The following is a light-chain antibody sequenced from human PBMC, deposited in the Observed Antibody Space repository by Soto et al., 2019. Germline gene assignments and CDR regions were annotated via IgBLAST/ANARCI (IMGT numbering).Light chain of an antibody. CDR2: GAS. J-gene: IGKJ5*01. CDR3: QQYGSSPPKYT. V-gene: IGKV3-20*01. CDR1: QSFSSSY. Sequence: ENVLTPSPGTPSFFPRERAPLSRRASQSFSSSYLAWYQQKPGQAPRLLIYGASSRATGIPDRFSGSGSGTDFTLTISRLEPEDFAVYYCQQYGSSPPKYTFGQGTRLEIK.